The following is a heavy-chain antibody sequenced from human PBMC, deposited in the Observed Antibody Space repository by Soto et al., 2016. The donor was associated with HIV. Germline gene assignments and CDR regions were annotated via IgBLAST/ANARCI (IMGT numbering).Heavy chain of an antibody. J-gene: IGHJ4*01. D-gene: IGHD1-1*01. CDR3: ARHGDSANWDRSFDY. CDR1: GGSFSGYQ. Sequence: QVQLQQWGAGLLTPSETLSLTCAVYGGSFSGYQWTWIRQAPGKGLEWIGEVNHSGDTSYNPSLKSRLIISTDTSKNQFSLKVTSVTAADTAVYYCARHGDSANWDRSFDYWGQEIWSPSP. V-gene: IGHV4-34*01. CDR2: VNHSGDT.